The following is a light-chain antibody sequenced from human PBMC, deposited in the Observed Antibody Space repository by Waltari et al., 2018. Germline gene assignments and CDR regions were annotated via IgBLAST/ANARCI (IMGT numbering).Light chain of an antibody. J-gene: IGKJ3*01. V-gene: IGKV1-8*01. CDR3: QQYYSYPFT. Sequence: AIRMTQSPSSFSASIGDRVTITCRASQGISSYLAWYQQKPGKAPKLLIYAASTLQSGVPSRFSGSGSGTDFTLTTSCLQSEDFATYYCQQYYSYPFTFGPGTKVDIK. CDR1: QGISSY. CDR2: AAS.